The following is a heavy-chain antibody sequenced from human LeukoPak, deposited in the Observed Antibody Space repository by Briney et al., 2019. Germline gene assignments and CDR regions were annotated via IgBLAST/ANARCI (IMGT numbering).Heavy chain of an antibody. CDR3: ARGRSLDIVVVPDYYYGMDV. Sequence: KPSETLSLTCTVSGGSISSYHWSWIRQPPGKGLEWIGYIYYSGSTNYNPSLKSQVTISVDTSKNQFSLKLSSVTAADTAVYYCARGRSLDIVVVPDYYYGMDVWGKGTTVTVSS. J-gene: IGHJ6*04. V-gene: IGHV4-59*01. CDR1: GGSISSYH. D-gene: IGHD2-2*03. CDR2: IYYSGST.